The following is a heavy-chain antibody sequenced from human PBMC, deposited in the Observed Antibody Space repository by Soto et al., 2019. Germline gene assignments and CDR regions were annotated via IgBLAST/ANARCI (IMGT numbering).Heavy chain of an antibody. Sequence: LTLTCAVYGGSFSDYYCSWIRQPPGKGLEWIGEINHSGSTNYNPSLKSRVTISVDTSKNQFSLKLSSVTAADTAVYYCAREGRYYASGRFWWFDPWGQGTLVTVSS. D-gene: IGHD3-10*01. J-gene: IGHJ5*02. CDR3: AREGRYYASGRFWWFDP. V-gene: IGHV4-34*01. CDR2: INHSGST. CDR1: GGSFSDYY.